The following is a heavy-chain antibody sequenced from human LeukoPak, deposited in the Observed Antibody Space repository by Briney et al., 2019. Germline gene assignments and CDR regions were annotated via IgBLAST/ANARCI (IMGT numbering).Heavy chain of an antibody. J-gene: IGHJ6*02. CDR1: GYTFTSYG. CDR3: ARPYTNHAENYYYYGMDV. Sequence: GASVKVSCKASGYTFTSYGISWVRQAPGQGLEWMGWISAYNGNTNYAQKLQGRVTMTTDTSTSTAYMELRSLRSDDTAVYYCARPYTNHAENYYYYGMDVWGQGTTVTVSS. V-gene: IGHV1-18*01. CDR2: ISAYNGNT. D-gene: IGHD3-16*01.